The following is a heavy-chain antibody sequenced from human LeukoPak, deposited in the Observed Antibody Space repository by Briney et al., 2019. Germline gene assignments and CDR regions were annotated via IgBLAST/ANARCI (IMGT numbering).Heavy chain of an antibody. J-gene: IGHJ4*02. V-gene: IGHV3-53*01. CDR3: ARGPSLRLAGNAFDY. D-gene: IGHD5-12*01. Sequence: GGSLRLSCGASGFTFSSYGMSWVRQAPGKGLEWVSVIFTSGGTDYPDAVKGRFTISRDISKSTLYLQMNNLRAEDTAVYYCARGPSLRLAGNAFDYWGQGTPV. CDR1: GFTFSSYG. CDR2: IFTSGGT.